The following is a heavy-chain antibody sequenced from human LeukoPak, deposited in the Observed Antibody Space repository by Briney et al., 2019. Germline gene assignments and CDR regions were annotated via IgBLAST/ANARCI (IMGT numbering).Heavy chain of an antibody. CDR3: ALQGYYDSSGLGEFDY. Sequence: ASVKVSCKASGGTFSSYAISWVRQAPGQGLEWMGRIIPILGIANYAQKFQGRGTIIADKSTSTAYMELSRLRSEDTAVYYCALQGYYDSSGLGEFDYWGQGTLVTVSS. V-gene: IGHV1-69*04. CDR1: GGTFSSYA. J-gene: IGHJ4*02. CDR2: IIPILGIA. D-gene: IGHD3-22*01.